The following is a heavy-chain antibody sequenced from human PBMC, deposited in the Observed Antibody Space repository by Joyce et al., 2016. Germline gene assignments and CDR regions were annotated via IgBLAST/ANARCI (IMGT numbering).Heavy chain of an antibody. V-gene: IGHV4-4*02. J-gene: IGHJ6*03. CDR2: VNHSGST. D-gene: IGHD4-17*01. Sequence: QVHLQESGPGLVKPSGTLSLTCAVSGGSISSSNWGSWVRQPPGKGLEWIGEVNHSGSTNYNPSLKSRLTISVDNSKNQFSLKLNAVTAADTAVYYCARNYGDFGDYYYYYMDVWGKGTTVTVSS. CDR1: GGSISSSNW. CDR3: ARNYGDFGDYYYYYMDV.